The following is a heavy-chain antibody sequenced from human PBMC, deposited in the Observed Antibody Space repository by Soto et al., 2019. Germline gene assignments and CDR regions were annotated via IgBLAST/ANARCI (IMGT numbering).Heavy chain of an antibody. J-gene: IGHJ2*01. D-gene: IGHD1-1*01. Sequence: ASVKVSCKVSGYSLSKLSMNWVRQAPGKGLEWMGGFDPEDGKTTYAQKFQGRVTLTEDTSTDTAYMDLSSLTSEDTAVYYCANNGHFAAFQFWG. V-gene: IGHV1-24*01. CDR3: ANNGHFAAFQF. CDR2: FDPEDGKT. CDR1: GYSLSKLS.